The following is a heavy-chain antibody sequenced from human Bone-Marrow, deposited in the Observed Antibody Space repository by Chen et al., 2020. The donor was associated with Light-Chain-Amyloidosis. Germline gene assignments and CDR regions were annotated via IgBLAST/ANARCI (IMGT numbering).Heavy chain of an antibody. J-gene: IGHJ4*02. CDR1: GYTFPNYW. CDR3: ARRRDGYNLDY. Sequence: VPLALSGTEVYNPDNSTEICCAASGYTFPNYWIGWVRQMPGKGPGWMGAILPDDSYARYSPSFEGQVTISADKSIPTASLQWRSLKASDTAMYYCARRRDGYNLDYWGQGTLVTVSS. CDR2: ILPDDSYA. V-gene: IGHV5-51*01. D-gene: IGHD5-12*01.